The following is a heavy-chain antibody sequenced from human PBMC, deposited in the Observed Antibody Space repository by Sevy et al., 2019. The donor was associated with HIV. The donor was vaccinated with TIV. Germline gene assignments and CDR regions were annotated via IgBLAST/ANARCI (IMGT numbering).Heavy chain of an antibody. CDR3: AKDRLNYDSSGYYYGIFDY. Sequence: GGSLRLSCAASGFTFSSYAMSWVRQAPGKGLEWVSAISGSGGSTYYADSVKGRLTISRDNSKNTLYLQMNSLRAEDKAVYYCAKDRLNYDSSGYYYGIFDYWGQGTLVTVSS. J-gene: IGHJ4*02. CDR1: GFTFSSYA. D-gene: IGHD3-22*01. V-gene: IGHV3-23*01. CDR2: ISGSGGST.